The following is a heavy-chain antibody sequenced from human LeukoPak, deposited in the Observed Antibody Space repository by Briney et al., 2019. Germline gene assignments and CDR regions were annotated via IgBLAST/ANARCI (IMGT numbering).Heavy chain of an antibody. CDR2: IKQDGSEK. J-gene: IGHJ4*02. Sequence: GGSLRLACAASGLTFSNFWMSWVRQTPGKGLEWVANIKQDGSEKYYVDSVKGRFTISRDNAKNSLYLQLNSLRAEDTAVYYCATGRARYRGQGILVTVSS. D-gene: IGHD2-15*01. V-gene: IGHV3-7*05. CDR1: GLTFSNFW. CDR3: ATGRARY.